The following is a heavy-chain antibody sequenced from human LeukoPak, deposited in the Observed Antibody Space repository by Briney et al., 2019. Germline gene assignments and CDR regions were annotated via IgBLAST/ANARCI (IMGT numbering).Heavy chain of an antibody. D-gene: IGHD1-26*01. CDR3: ARGIRGSYASFDY. V-gene: IGHV6-1*01. CDR2: TYYRSKWSI. Sequence: SQTLSLTCAISGDSVSGNSAAWNWIRQSPSSGLEWLGRTYYRSKWSIDYAVSVKSRITINPETSKNQFSLQLNSVTPEDTAVYYCARGIRGSYASFDYWGQGALVTVSS. J-gene: IGHJ4*02. CDR1: GDSVSGNSAA.